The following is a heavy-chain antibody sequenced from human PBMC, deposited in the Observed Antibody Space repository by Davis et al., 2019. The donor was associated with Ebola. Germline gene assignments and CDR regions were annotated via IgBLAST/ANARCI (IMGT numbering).Heavy chain of an antibody. Sequence: PSETLSLTCAVYGGSFSGYYWSWIRQPPGKGLEWIGEINHSGSTYYNLSLKSRVTISVDTSKNQFSLKLSSVTAADTAVYYCARDFRGGIAALYYYYGMDVWGQGTTVTVSS. CDR2: INHSGST. CDR3: ARDFRGGIAALYYYYGMDV. J-gene: IGHJ6*02. D-gene: IGHD6-6*01. V-gene: IGHV4-34*01. CDR1: GGSFSGYY.